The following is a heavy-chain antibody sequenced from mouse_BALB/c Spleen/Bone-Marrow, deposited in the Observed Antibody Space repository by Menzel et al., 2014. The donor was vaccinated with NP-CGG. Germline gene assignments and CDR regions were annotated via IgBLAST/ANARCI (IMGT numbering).Heavy chain of an antibody. CDR3: AKRGNYGYFDY. Sequence: VQLQQSGPSLVQPSQSLSITCAVSGFSLTSYGVHWVRQSPGKGLEWLGVIWRGGSTDCNAAFMSRLSITKDNSKSQVFFKMNSLQADNTAIYYCAKRGNYGYFDYWGQGTTLTVSS. CDR1: GFSLTSYG. CDR2: IWRGGST. V-gene: IGHV2-5-1*01. J-gene: IGHJ2*01. D-gene: IGHD2-1*01.